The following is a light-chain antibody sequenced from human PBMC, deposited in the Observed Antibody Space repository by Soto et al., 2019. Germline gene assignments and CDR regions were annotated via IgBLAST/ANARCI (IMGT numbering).Light chain of an antibody. V-gene: IGKV3-20*01. CDR2: GAS. CDR1: QSIGNNQ. J-gene: IGKJ1*01. CDR3: QQYVNLPRA. Sequence: VVLKESPVTLSLSPGGRATLSCRASQSIGNNQLAWYQQKPGQAPRLLIYGASSRATGIPDRFSGSGSGTDFTLTISRLEPEDFAVYYCQQYVNLPRAFGQGTKVDI.